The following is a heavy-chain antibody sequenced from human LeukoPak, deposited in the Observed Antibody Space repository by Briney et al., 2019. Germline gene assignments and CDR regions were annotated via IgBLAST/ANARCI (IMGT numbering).Heavy chain of an antibody. J-gene: IGHJ6*04. Sequence: GSLRLSCAASGFTFRSYWMSWVRQAPGKGLEWVANIKQDGSEKYYVDSVKGRFTISRDNAKNSLYLQMNSLRAEDTAVYYCARDRGTIFGAPPGEMDVWGKGTTVTVSS. CDR1: GFTFRSYW. CDR3: ARDRGTIFGAPPGEMDV. CDR2: IKQDGSEK. D-gene: IGHD3-3*01. V-gene: IGHV3-7*01.